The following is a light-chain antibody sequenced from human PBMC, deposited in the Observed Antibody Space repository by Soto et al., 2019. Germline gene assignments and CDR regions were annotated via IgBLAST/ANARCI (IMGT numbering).Light chain of an antibody. CDR1: SSNIENDY. V-gene: IGLV1-51*01. J-gene: IGLJ3*02. Sequence: QSVLTQPPSVSAAPGQKVTISCSGSSSNIENDYVSWFQQVPGTAPRLLIYDNNKRSSGMPDRFSGSKSGTSATLGITGLQTGDEAEYYCGAWDSSLSAWVFGGGTKLTVL. CDR2: DNN. CDR3: GAWDSSLSAWV.